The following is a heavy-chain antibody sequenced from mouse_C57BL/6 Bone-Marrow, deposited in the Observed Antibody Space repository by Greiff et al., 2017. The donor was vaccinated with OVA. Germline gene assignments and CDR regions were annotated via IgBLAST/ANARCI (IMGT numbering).Heavy chain of an antibody. CDR2: IHPSDSDT. J-gene: IGHJ1*03. CDR3: ARYGSSSYWYFDV. CDR1: GYTFTSYW. Sequence: VQLQQSGAELVKPGASVKVSCKASGYTFTSYWMHWVKQRPGQGLEWIGRIHPSDSDTNYNQKFKGKATLTVDKSSSTAYMQLSSLTSEDSAVYDCARYGSSSYWYFDVWGTGTTVTVSS. V-gene: IGHV1-74*01. D-gene: IGHD1-1*01.